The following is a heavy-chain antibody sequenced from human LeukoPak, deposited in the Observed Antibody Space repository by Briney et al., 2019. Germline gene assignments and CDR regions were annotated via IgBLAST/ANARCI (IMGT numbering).Heavy chain of an antibody. CDR2: MYNSGST. Sequence: SETLSLTCTVSGESISNNSWSWIRRPPGKGLECVVFMYNSGSTNYNPPLKSRVTISVDTSKNQFSLKLSSVTAADTAVYYCARDVGYCSSKSCYVWFDPWGQGTLVTVSS. J-gene: IGHJ5*02. CDR3: ARDVGYCSSKSCYVWFDP. CDR1: GESISNNS. V-gene: IGHV4-59*01. D-gene: IGHD2-2*01.